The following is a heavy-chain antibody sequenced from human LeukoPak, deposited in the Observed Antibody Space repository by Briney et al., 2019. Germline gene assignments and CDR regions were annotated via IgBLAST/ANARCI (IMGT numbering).Heavy chain of an antibody. J-gene: IGHJ6*02. V-gene: IGHV4-34*01. Sequence: SEPLSLSCAVYGGSFSGYYWSWIRQPPGKGLEWIGEINHSGSTNYNPSLKSRVTISVDTSKNQFSLKLSSVTAADTAVYYCARALAYGPQQTYYYYYGMDAWGQGTTVTVSS. CDR3: ARALAYGPQQTYYYYYGMDA. CDR2: INHSGST. D-gene: IGHD3-3*02. CDR1: GGSFSGYY.